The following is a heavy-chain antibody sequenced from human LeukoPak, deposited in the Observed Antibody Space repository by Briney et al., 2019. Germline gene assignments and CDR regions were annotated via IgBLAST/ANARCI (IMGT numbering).Heavy chain of an antibody. CDR3: SSEVRAYFDH. Sequence: ASVKVSFKTSGYTFTVYYLHWVRQAPGQGLEWMGWINPDTGATGHAQKFQGRVTMTRDRSISTAYMELSRLTSDDTAVYYCSSEVRAYFDHWGQGSLVTVAS. CDR2: INPDTGAT. CDR1: GYTFTVYY. V-gene: IGHV1-2*02. J-gene: IGHJ4*02.